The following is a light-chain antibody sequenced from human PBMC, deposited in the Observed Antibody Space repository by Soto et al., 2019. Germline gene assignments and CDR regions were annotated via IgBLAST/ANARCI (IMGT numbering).Light chain of an antibody. CDR2: GNS. V-gene: IGLV1-40*01. J-gene: IGLJ1*01. CDR3: QSYDSSLSVYV. CDR1: SSNIGAGYD. Sequence: QAVVTQPPSVSGAPGQRVTISCTGSSSNIGAGYDVHWYQQLPGTAPKLLIYGNSNRPSGVPDRFSGSKSGTSASLAITGLQAEDEAEYYCQSYDSSLSVYVFGTGTKLTVL.